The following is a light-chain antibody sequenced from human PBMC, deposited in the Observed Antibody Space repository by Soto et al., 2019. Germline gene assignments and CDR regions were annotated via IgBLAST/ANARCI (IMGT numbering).Light chain of an antibody. J-gene: IGKJ2*01. Sequence: EIVMTQSPATLSVSPGERATLSCRASQSLGTNLAWYQQRTGQAPRLLIYGASTRAAGIPARFSGGGSGTEFTLTISSVQSEDFVVYYCQQYNDWPPYTFGQGTKLEIK. CDR2: GAS. CDR1: QSLGTN. CDR3: QQYNDWPPYT. V-gene: IGKV3-15*01.